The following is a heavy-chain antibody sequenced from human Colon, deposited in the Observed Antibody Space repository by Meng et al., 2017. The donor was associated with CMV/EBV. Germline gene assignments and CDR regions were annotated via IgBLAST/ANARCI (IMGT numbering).Heavy chain of an antibody. Sequence: QRQVQAAGQGQVKPSGTLSLSCAAADASISSDNWWAWVPHAQGKGREWISDIYHGKTTNYNPPLKSLVTISVDKSKNQVSLNLSSVTAAATAVYFCAKIPLGYSLSPLVGLDPWGQGTLVTVSS. CDR1: DASISSDNW. V-gene: IGHV4-4*02. CDR2: IYHGKTT. CDR3: AKIPLGYSLSPLVGLDP. D-gene: IGHD5-18*01. J-gene: IGHJ5*02.